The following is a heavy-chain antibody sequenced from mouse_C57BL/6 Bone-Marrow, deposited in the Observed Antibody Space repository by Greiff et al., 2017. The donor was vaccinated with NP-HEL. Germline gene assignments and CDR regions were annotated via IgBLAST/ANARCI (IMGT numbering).Heavy chain of an antibody. Sequence: EVKLQESGAELVRPGASVKLSCTASGFNIKDDYMHWVKQRPEQGLEWIGWIDPENGDTEYASKFQGKATITADTSSNTAYLQLSSLTSEDTAVYYCTTPLYGPFAYWGQGTLVTVSA. CDR3: TTPLYGPFAY. CDR1: GFNIKDDY. D-gene: IGHD1-1*02. V-gene: IGHV14-4*01. CDR2: IDPENGDT. J-gene: IGHJ3*01.